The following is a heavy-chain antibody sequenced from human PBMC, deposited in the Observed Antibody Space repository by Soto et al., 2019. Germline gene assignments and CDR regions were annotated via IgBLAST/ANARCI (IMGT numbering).Heavy chain of an antibody. CDR3: ARDTVSGFVDY. V-gene: IGHV4-30-4*01. J-gene: IGHJ4*02. CDR1: GGSISSGDYY. CDR2: IYYSGST. Sequence: SETLSLTCTVSGGSISSGDYYWSWIRQPPGKGLEWIAYIYYSGSTYYNPSLKSRVTISVDTPKNQFSLKLSSVTAADTAVYYCARDTVSGFVDYWGQGTLVTVSS. D-gene: IGHD3-3*01.